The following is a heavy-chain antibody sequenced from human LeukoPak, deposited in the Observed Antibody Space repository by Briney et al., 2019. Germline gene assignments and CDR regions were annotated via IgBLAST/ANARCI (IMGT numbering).Heavy chain of an antibody. V-gene: IGHV3-66*01. Sequence: GGSLRLSCAASGFTVSNENINWVRQAPGKGLEWVSIIYTAGGTNYADSVRGRFTISRDNAKNSLYLQMNSLRAEDTAVYYCARGPDYYDSRGNDYWGQGTLVTVSS. CDR2: IYTAGGT. CDR1: GFTVSNEN. CDR3: ARGPDYYDSRGNDY. J-gene: IGHJ4*02. D-gene: IGHD3-22*01.